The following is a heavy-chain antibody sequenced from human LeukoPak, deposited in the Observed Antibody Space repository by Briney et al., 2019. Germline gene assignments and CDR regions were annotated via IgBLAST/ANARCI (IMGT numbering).Heavy chain of an antibody. Sequence: GGSLRLSCAASGFTLSSYAMSWVRQAPGKGLEWVSAISGSGGSTYYADSVKGRFTISRDNSKNTLYLQMNSLRAEDTAVYYCARDGIVVVPAADGIRFDYWGQGTLVTVSS. CDR2: ISGSGGST. J-gene: IGHJ4*02. V-gene: IGHV3-23*01. CDR1: GFTLSSYA. D-gene: IGHD2-2*01. CDR3: ARDGIVVVPAADGIRFDY.